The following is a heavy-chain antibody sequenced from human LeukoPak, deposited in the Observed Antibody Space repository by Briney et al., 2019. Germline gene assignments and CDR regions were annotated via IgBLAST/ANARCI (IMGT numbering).Heavy chain of an antibody. D-gene: IGHD6-19*01. CDR3: AKVSGIAVAGYYFDY. V-gene: IGHV3-23*01. Sequence: GGSLRLSCAASGFTFNNYAMNWVRQAPGKGLEWVSSISGSGGNTYYADSVKGRFTISRDNSKNTLYLQMNSLRAEDTAVYYCAKVSGIAVAGYYFDYWGQGTLVTVSS. CDR2: ISGSGGNT. J-gene: IGHJ4*02. CDR1: GFTFNNYA.